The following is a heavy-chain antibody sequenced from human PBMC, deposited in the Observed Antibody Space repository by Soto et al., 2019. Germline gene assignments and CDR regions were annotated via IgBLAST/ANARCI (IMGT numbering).Heavy chain of an antibody. D-gene: IGHD3-9*01. J-gene: IGHJ5*02. V-gene: IGHV3-30*03. CDR2: ISYHGRNK. CDR1: GFVFSDYG. Sequence: GGSLRLSCAASGFVFSDYGIHWVRQAPGKGLEWVALISYHGRNKYYTDSVKGRFTISRDNSRNTLYLEMNLLRADDTAVYYCVRDARPRLANWFDPWGQGTLVTVSS. CDR3: VRDARPRLANWFDP.